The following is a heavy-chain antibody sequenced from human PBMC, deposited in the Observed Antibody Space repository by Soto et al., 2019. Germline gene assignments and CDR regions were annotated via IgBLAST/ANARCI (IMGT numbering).Heavy chain of an antibody. J-gene: IGHJ6*02. CDR1: GDSVGNGPYY. CDR3: ARVGSSCHSGGCYYYYGLGV. V-gene: IGHV4-61*01. Sequence: QVRLQQSGPGLVKPAATLSLSCLVSGDSVGNGPYYWRWIRQPPGDVLEWIASIYYSGSTNVNPSTETRDNLSIDMSRTQFFLELRSVTAADAAVYFCARVGSSCHSGGCYYYYGLGVWGQGTTVAISS. CDR2: IYYSGST. D-gene: IGHD1-26*01.